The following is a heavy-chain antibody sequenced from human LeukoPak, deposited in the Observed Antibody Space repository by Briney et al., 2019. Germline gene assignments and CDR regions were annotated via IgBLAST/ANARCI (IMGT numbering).Heavy chain of an antibody. J-gene: IGHJ4*02. CDR1: GGSISSSNW. D-gene: IGHD6-13*01. V-gene: IGHV4-4*02. CDR3: ARDRAAAGNFDY. CDR2: IYHSGST. Sequence: SETLSHTCAVSGGSISSSNWWSWVRQPPGKGLEWIGEIYHSGSTNYNPSLKSRVTISVDKSKNQFSLKLSSVTAADTAVYYCARDRAAAGNFDYWGQGTLVTVSS.